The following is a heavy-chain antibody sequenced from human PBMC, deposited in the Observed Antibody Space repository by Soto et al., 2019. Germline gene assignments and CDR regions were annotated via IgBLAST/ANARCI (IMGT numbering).Heavy chain of an antibody. V-gene: IGHV4-31*03. D-gene: IGHD3-3*01. J-gene: IGHJ4*02. Sequence: QVQLQESGPGLVKPSQTLSLTCTVSGGSISSGGYYWSWIRQHPGKGLEWIGYIYYSGSTYYNPSLKSRVTISVDPSKNQFSLKLSSVTAADTAVDYCARGPIRFLEWLHLVWSQGTLVTVSS. CDR3: ARGPIRFLEWLHLV. CDR2: IYYSGST. CDR1: GGSISSGGYY.